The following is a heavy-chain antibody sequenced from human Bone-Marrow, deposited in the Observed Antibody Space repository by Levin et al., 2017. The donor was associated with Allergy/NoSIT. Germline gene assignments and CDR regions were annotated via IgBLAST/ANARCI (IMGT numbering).Heavy chain of an antibody. D-gene: IGHD3-10*01. CDR3: ARERYYGSGRHQAPYYFDY. Sequence: GESLKISCAASGFTFSDHYMDWVRQAPGKGLEWVGRIRNKANSYTTEYAASVKGRFSISRDDSENSLNLQTSSLKTEDTAVYYCARERYYGSGRHQAPYYFDYWGQGTLVTVSS. V-gene: IGHV3-72*01. CDR1: GFTFSDHY. J-gene: IGHJ4*02. CDR2: IRNKANSYTT.